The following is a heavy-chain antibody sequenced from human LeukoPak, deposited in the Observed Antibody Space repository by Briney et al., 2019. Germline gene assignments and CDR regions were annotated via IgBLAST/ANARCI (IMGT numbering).Heavy chain of an antibody. CDR2: VSASGGTT. CDR3: AKARRYFDWLIDY. J-gene: IGHJ4*02. V-gene: IGHV3-23*01. CDR1: GFTFSSFS. D-gene: IGHD3-9*01. Sequence: PGGSLRLSCAASGFTFSSFSMNWVRQAPGKGLEWISTVSASGGTTYYADSVKGRSTISRDNSKNTLYLQVNSLRAEDTALYYCAKARRYFDWLIDYWGQGTLVTVSS.